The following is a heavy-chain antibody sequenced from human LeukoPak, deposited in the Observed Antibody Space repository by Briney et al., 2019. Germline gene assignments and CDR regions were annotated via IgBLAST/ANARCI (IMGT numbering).Heavy chain of an antibody. D-gene: IGHD2-2*01. CDR3: ARSFDCSSTSCFLYYYYYYMDV. CDR1: GFTFSSYA. V-gene: IGHV3-23*01. Sequence: GGSLRLSCAASGFTFSSYAMSWVRQAPGKGLEWVSAISGSGGSTYYADSVKGRFTISRDNSKNTLYLQMNSLRAEDTAVYYCARSFDCSSTSCFLYYYYYYMDVWGKGTTVTVSS. J-gene: IGHJ6*03. CDR2: ISGSGGST.